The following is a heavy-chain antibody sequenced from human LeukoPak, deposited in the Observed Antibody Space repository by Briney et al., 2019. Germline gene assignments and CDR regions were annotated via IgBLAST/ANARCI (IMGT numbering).Heavy chain of an antibody. CDR3: ARDWVGGPYYYGMDV. CDR2: ISSSGSTI. CDR1: GFTFSSYE. Sequence: GGSLRLSCAASGFTFSSYEMNWVRQAPGKGLEWVSYISSSGSTIYYADSVKGRFTISRDNAKNSLYLQMNSLRAEDTAVYYCARDWVGGPYYYGMDVWGKGTTVTVSS. D-gene: IGHD1-26*01. V-gene: IGHV3-48*03. J-gene: IGHJ6*04.